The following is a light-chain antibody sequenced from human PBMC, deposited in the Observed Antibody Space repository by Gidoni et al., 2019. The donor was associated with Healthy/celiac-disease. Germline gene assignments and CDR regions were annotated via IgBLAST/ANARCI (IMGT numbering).Light chain of an antibody. J-gene: IGKJ4*01. V-gene: IGKV3-20*01. CDR3: QQYGSSPPLT. CDR1: QRVSSSY. Sequence: EIVLTQSPGTLSLSPGERATLSCRASQRVSSSYLAWYQQKPGQAPRLLIYGASSRATGIPDRFSGSGSGTDFTLTISRLEPEDFAVYYCQQYGSSPPLTFGGGTKVEIQ. CDR2: GAS.